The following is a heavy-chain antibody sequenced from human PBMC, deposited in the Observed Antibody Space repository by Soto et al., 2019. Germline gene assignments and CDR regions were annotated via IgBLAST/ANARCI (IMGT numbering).Heavy chain of an antibody. J-gene: IGHJ4*02. CDR3: ARDHPHSYGVYYFDY. CDR2: IYYSDSI. Sequence: SETLSLTCTVSGGSIGSYHWSWIRQPPGKGLEWIGYIYYSDSINYNPSLKSRVIISDDTSKNQFSLRLSSVTAADTAVYYCARDHPHSYGVYYFDYWGQGTPVTVSS. V-gene: IGHV4-59*01. D-gene: IGHD5-18*01. CDR1: GGSIGSYH.